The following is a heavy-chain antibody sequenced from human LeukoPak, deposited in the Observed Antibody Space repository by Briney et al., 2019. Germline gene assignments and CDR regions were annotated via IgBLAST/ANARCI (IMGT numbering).Heavy chain of an antibody. Sequence: GGSLRLSCAASGFTFSGYAMSWVRQAPGKGLEWVSAISGSGSTIYYADSVKGRFTISRDNAKNSLYLQMNSLRAEDTAVYYCARDRPYFLYWGQGTLVTVSS. V-gene: IGHV3-11*01. CDR3: ARDRPYFLY. J-gene: IGHJ4*02. CDR2: ISGSGSTI. D-gene: IGHD6-6*01. CDR1: GFTFSGYA.